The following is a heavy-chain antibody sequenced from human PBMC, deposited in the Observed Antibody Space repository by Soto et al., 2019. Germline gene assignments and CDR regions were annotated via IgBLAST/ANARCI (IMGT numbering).Heavy chain of an antibody. CDR2: INAGNDNT. Sequence: ASVKVSCKASGYTFTNYAMHWVRQAPGQRLEWMGWINAGNDNTEYSQKFQDRVTITRDTSASTANMYLSSLRSEDTAVYYCARGPQKYCSTTSCYGPNFDYWGQGTLVTVSS. J-gene: IGHJ4*02. D-gene: IGHD2-2*01. CDR1: GYTFTNYA. CDR3: ARGPQKYCSTTSCYGPNFDY. V-gene: IGHV1-3*01.